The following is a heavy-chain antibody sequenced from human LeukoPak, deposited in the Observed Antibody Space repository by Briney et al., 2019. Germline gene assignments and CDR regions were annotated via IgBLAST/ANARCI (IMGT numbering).Heavy chain of an antibody. CDR1: GFSFSSNW. D-gene: IGHD6-19*01. V-gene: IGHV3-7*01. J-gene: IGHJ4*02. CDR2: IKQDGSEK. Sequence: GGSLRLSCGASGFSFSSNWMSWVRQAPGRGLEWVANIKQDGSEKHYVDSVKGRFTISRDNAKNSLYLQMNSLRAEDTAVYYCVRAVAGTAFDYWGQGTLVTVSS. CDR3: VRAVAGTAFDY.